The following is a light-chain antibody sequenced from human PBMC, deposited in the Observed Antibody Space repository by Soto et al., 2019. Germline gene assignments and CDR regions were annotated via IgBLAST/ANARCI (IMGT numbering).Light chain of an antibody. V-gene: IGKV3-20*01. Sequence: EIVLTQSPGTLSLSPGERTTLSCRASQSVSSSYLAWYQQKPGQAPRLLIYGASSRATGIPDRFSDSGSGTDFTLTISRLEPEDFAVYYCKQYGSSPLTFGGGTKVEIK. CDR2: GAS. CDR3: KQYGSSPLT. CDR1: QSVSSSY. J-gene: IGKJ4*01.